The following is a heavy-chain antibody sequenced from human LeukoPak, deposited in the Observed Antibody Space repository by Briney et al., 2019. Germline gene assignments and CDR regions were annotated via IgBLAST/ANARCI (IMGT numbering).Heavy chain of an antibody. J-gene: IGHJ4*02. CDR2: INPNSGGT. Sequence: APVKVSCKASGYTFTGYYMHWVRQAPGQGLEWMGWINPNSGGTNYAQKFQGRVTMTRDTSISTAYMELSRLRSDDTAVYYCARARDGYNYYFDYWGQGTLVTVSS. D-gene: IGHD5-24*01. CDR3: ARARDGYNYYFDY. CDR1: GYTFTGYY. V-gene: IGHV1-2*02.